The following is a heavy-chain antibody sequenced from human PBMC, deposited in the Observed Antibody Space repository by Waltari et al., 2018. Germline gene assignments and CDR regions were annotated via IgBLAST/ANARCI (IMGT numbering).Heavy chain of an antibody. CDR1: GFSFRTYA. CDR3: ARDSSCSSTRCYYKHGMDV. V-gene: IGHV3-30-3*01. D-gene: IGHD2-2*01. J-gene: IGHJ6*02. CDR2: ISNDGSNK. Sequence: QVQLVESGGGVVQPGRSLRLSCAASGFSFRTYALHWVRQAPGKGLECVAVISNDGSNKYYADSVKGRFTISRDNSKNTLYLQMNSLRAEDTAVYYCARDSSCSSTRCYYKHGMDVWGQGTTVTVSS.